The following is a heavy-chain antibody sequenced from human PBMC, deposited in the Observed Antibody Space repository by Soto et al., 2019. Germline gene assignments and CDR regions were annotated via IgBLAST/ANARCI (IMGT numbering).Heavy chain of an antibody. CDR2: ISSSGSTI. Sequence: PGGSLRLSCAASGFTFSSYEMNWVRQAPGKGLEWVSYISSSGSTIYYADSVKGRFTISRDNAKNSLYLQMNSLRAEDTAVYYCARDYDILTGYYASYYYYGMDVWGQGTTVTVSS. D-gene: IGHD3-9*01. CDR3: ARDYDILTGYYASYYYYGMDV. J-gene: IGHJ6*02. V-gene: IGHV3-48*03. CDR1: GFTFSSYE.